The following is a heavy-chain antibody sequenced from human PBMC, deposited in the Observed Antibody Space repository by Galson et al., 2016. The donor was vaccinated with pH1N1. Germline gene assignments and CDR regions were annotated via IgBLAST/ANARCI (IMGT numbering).Heavy chain of an antibody. J-gene: IGHJ6*03. Sequence: SLRLSCAASGFTLGDFYMDWIRQPPGKGLEWISYISTSGGSTSFADSVRGRFTISRDNVKNLLILQMNSLRAEDTAVYYCAKSSSSPYYYMDVWGNGTTVTVSS. V-gene: IGHV3-11*04. CDR3: AKSSSSPYYYMDV. CDR1: GFTLGDFY. CDR2: ISTSGGST.